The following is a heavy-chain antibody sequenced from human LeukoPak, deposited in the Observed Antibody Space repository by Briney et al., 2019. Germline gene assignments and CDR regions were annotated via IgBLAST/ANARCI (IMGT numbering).Heavy chain of an antibody. J-gene: IGHJ3*02. CDR1: GFTFSSYW. D-gene: IGHD6-19*01. V-gene: IGHV3-74*01. Sequence: GGSLRLSCAASGFTFSSYWIHWVRQAPGKGLVWVSRINSDGSSTTYADSVKGRFTISRDNAKNSLYLQMNSLRAEDTAVYYCAKDLKQWLVRSAFDIWGQGTMVTVSS. CDR2: INSDGSST. CDR3: AKDLKQWLVRSAFDI.